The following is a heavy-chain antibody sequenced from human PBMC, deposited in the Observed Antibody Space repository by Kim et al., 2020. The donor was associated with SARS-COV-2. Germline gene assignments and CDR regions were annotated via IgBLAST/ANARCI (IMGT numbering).Heavy chain of an antibody. V-gene: IGHV4-30-2*01. J-gene: IGHJ6*04. D-gene: IGHD3-10*01. Sequence: SETLSLTCAVSGGSISSGGYSWSWIRQPPGKGLEWIGYIYYSGSTYYNPSLKSRVTITVDSSKNQFSLQLSSVTAADTADDYCASRYGSGSPYGRDAWA. CDR3: ASRYGSGSPYGRDA. CDR2: IYYSGST. CDR1: GGSISSGGYS.